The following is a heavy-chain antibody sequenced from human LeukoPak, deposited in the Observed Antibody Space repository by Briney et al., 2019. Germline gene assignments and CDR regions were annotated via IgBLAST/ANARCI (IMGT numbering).Heavy chain of an antibody. D-gene: IGHD3-3*01. CDR3: ARGNYDFWSGYYNWFDP. Sequence: GGSLRLSCAASGFTFSSYWMHWVRQAPGKGLVWVSRINSDGSSTSYADSVKGRFTISRDNAKNTLYLQMNSLRAEDTAVYYCARGNYDFWSGYYNWFDPWGQGTLVTVTS. CDR2: INSDGSST. V-gene: IGHV3-74*01. CDR1: GFTFSSYW. J-gene: IGHJ5*02.